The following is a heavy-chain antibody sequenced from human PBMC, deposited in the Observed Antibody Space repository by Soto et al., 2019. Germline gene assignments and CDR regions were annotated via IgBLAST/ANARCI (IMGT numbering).Heavy chain of an antibody. J-gene: IGHJ4*02. V-gene: IGHV1-69*01. D-gene: IGHD3-22*01. CDR1: GGTFSRHA. CDR2: IIPIFGTA. Sequence: QVPLVQSGAEVRKPGSSVKVSCKASGGTFSRHAISWVRQAPGQGLEWMGGIIPIFGTANHAQKFQGRVTIIADESTSTVYMELSSLRSEYTAMYYCARGWGYDSNDYYYAYWGQGTLVIVSS. CDR3: ARGWGYDSNDYYYAY.